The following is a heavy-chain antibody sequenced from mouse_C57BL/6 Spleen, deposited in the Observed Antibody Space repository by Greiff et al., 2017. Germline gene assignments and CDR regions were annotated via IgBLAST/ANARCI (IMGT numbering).Heavy chain of an antibody. Sequence: EVQVVESGAELVRPGASVKLSCTASGFNIKDYYMHWVKQRPEQGLEWIGRIDPEDGDTEYAPKFQGKATMTAATSSNTAYLQLSSLTSEYTAVYYCTTDSNSLYFDVWGTGTTVTVSS. CDR3: TTDSNSLYFDV. CDR2: IDPEDGDT. V-gene: IGHV14-1*01. CDR1: GFNIKDYY. J-gene: IGHJ1*03. D-gene: IGHD2-5*01.